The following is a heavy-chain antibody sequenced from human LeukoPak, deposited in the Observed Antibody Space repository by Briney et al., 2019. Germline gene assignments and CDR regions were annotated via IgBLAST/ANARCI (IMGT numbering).Heavy chain of an antibody. CDR2: IYPGDSDT. Sequence: GESLKISCKGSGYSFTSYWIGWMRQMPGKGLEWMGIIYPGDSDTRYSPSFQGQVTISADKSISTAYLQWSSLKASDTAMYYCARRAARYYGSGSGNWFDPWGQGTLATVSS. V-gene: IGHV5-51*01. CDR3: ARRAARYYGSGSGNWFDP. J-gene: IGHJ5*02. CDR1: GYSFTSYW. D-gene: IGHD3-10*01.